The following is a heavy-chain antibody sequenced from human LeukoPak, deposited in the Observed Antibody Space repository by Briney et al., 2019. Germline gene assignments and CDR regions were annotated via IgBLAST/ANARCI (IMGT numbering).Heavy chain of an antibody. CDR2: FDPEDGET. J-gene: IGHJ4*02. CDR1: GTYTRIELS. V-gene: IGHV1-24*01. Sequence: RASVKVSCTVSGTYTRIELSMYFGRQARGKVLWCTGGFDPEDGETIYAQKFKGRVTMTEDTSTDTAYMDLSSLRSEDTAVYYCATLLGETHFFDYWGQGTLVTVSS. D-gene: IGHD1-26*01. CDR3: ATLLGETHFFDY.